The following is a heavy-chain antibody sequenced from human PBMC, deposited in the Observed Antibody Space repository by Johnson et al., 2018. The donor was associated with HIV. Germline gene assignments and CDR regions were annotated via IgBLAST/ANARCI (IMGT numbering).Heavy chain of an antibody. J-gene: IGHJ3*02. CDR3: ARRKIAAAGRDAFYT. D-gene: IGHD6-13*01. Sequence: QVQLVESGGGVVQPGRSLRLSCAASGFTFSSYGMHWVRQAPGKGLEWVAFIRYDGTNKYSADSVKGRFSISRDDSKSTLYLQMSSLRAEDTAVYYCARRKIAAAGRDAFYTWGQGTMVTVSS. V-gene: IGHV3-30*02. CDR2: IRYDGTNK. CDR1: GFTFSSYG.